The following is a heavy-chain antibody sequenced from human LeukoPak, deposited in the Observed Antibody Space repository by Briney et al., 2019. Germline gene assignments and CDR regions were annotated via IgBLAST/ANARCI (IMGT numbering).Heavy chain of an antibody. Sequence: PSETLFLTCTVSGGSIISSSYYWGWIRQPPGEGLEWIGSIYYRGSTYYNPSLKGRVTISVDTSQNHFSLSLRSVTAADTAVYYCARVAYVDTAMVTGDAFDIWGQGTMVTVSS. CDR2: IYYRGST. V-gene: IGHV4-39*02. CDR3: ARVAYVDTAMVTGDAFDI. D-gene: IGHD5-18*01. J-gene: IGHJ3*02. CDR1: GGSIISSSYY.